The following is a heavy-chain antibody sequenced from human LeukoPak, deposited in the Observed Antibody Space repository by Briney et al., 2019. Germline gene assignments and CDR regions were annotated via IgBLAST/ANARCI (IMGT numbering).Heavy chain of an antibody. Sequence: ASVKVSCKASGYTFTSYDINWVRQATGQGLEWMGWMNPNSGNTGYAQKFQGGVTITRNTSISTAYMELSSLRSEDTAVYYCARAASRSGWYLSVSYYYMDVWVKGTTVTVSS. D-gene: IGHD6-19*01. CDR3: ARAASRSGWYLSVSYYYMDV. V-gene: IGHV1-8*03. J-gene: IGHJ6*03. CDR2: MNPNSGNT. CDR1: GYTFTSYD.